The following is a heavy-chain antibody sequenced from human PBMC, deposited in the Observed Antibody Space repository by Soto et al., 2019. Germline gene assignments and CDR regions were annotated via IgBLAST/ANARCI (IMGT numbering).Heavy chain of an antibody. D-gene: IGHD6-19*01. J-gene: IGHJ4*02. CDR3: AGVYSSGWYYFDY. Sequence: SVKVSCKASGGTFSSYTISWVRQAPGQGLEWMGRIIPILGIANYAQKLQGRVTITADKSTSTAYMELSSLRSEDTAVYYCAGVYSSGWYYFDYWGQGTLVTISS. CDR2: IIPILGIA. V-gene: IGHV1-69*02. CDR1: GGTFSSYT.